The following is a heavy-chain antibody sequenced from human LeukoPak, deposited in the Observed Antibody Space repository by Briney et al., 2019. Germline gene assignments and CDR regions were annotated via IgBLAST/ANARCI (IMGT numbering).Heavy chain of an antibody. V-gene: IGHV3-23*01. CDR2: ISGSGYST. D-gene: IGHD4-17*01. J-gene: IGHJ4*02. CDR3: ARDLSRAEGDYDFSFDY. Sequence: GGSLRLSCAASGFTFNNYAMTWVRQAPGKGLEWVSAISGSGYSTYYADSVKGRFTISRDNSKNTLYLQMNSLRAEDTAVYYCARDLSRAEGDYDFSFDYWGQGTLVTVSS. CDR1: GFTFNNYA.